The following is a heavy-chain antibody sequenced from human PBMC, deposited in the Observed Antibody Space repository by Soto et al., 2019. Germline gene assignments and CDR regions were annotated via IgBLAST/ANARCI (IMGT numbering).Heavy chain of an antibody. V-gene: IGHV3-73*01. J-gene: IGHJ3*02. Sequence: PGGSLRLSCAASGFTFIGSAIYFPRPCPGKRLEWVGRIRSKANSYATAYAASVKGRFTISRDDSKNTAYLQMNSLKTEDTAVYYCTRGYYDSRGDAFDIWGQGTMVTVSS. D-gene: IGHD3-22*01. CDR3: TRGYYDSRGDAFDI. CDR1: GFTFIGSA. CDR2: IRSKANSYAT.